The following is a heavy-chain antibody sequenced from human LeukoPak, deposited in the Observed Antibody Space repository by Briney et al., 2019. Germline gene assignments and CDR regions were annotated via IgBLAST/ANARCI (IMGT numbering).Heavy chain of an antibody. CDR3: ARDRGDILTGFDY. Sequence: SETLSLTCTVSGGSISSYYWSWIRQPPGKGLEWIGYIYYSGSTNYNPSLKSRVTISVDTSKNQFSLKLSSVTAADTAVYYCARDRGDILTGFDYWGQGTLVTVSP. D-gene: IGHD3-9*01. CDR1: GGSISSYY. CDR2: IYYSGST. J-gene: IGHJ4*02. V-gene: IGHV4-59*01.